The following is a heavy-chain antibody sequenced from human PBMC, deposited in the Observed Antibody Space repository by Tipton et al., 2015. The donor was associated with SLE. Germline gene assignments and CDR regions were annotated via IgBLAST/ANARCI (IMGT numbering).Heavy chain of an antibody. CDR2: LYAGGST. CDR3: ANNKRVGSYFDY. J-gene: IGHJ4*02. V-gene: IGHV4-39*07. D-gene: IGHD3-10*01. CDR1: GVSISTSRYY. Sequence: TLSLTCAVSGVSISTSRYYWGWIRQSPGQGLEWVGSLYAGGSTYYNPSLKSRVTISVDTSKNQFSLKLSSVTAADTAVYYCANNKRVGSYFDYWGQGTLVTVSS.